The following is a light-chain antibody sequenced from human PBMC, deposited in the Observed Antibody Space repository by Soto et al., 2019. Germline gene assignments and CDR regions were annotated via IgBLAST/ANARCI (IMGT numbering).Light chain of an antibody. CDR1: SSDVGSYTL. Sequence: QSALTQPASVSGSPGQSITISCTGTSSDVGSYTLVSWYQQHPGKAPKLMIYEGSKRPSGVSNRFSGSKSGNTASLTISGLQAEDEADYYCCSYAGSSTSVVFVGGTKVTVL. V-gene: IGLV2-23*01. CDR3: CSYAGSSTSVV. J-gene: IGLJ2*01. CDR2: EGS.